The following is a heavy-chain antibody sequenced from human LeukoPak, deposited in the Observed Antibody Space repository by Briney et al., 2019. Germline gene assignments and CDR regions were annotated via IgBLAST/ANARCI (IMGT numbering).Heavy chain of an antibody. CDR3: ARGDPTMVRGVKIDY. D-gene: IGHD3-10*01. V-gene: IGHV4-39*01. Sequence: SETLSLTCTVSGGSISSSSYYWGWIRQPPGKGLEWIGSIYYSGSTYYNPSLKSRVTISVDTSKNQFSLKLSSVTAADTAVYYCARGDPTMVRGVKIDYWGQGTLVTVSS. J-gene: IGHJ4*02. CDR2: IYYSGST. CDR1: GGSISSSSYY.